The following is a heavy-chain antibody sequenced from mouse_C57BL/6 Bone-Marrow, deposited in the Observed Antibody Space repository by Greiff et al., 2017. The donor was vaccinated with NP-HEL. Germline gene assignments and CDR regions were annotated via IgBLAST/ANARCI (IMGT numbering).Heavy chain of an antibody. CDR3: AREGAYYSNPYAMDY. V-gene: IGHV1-81*01. CDR2: IYPRSGNT. CDR1: GYTFTSYG. Sequence: QVHVKQSGAELARPGASVKLSCKASGYTFTSYGISWVKQRTGQGLEWIGEIYPRSGNTYYNEKFKGKATLTADKSSSTAYMELRSLTSEDSAVYFCAREGAYYSNPYAMDYWGQGTSVTVSS. D-gene: IGHD2-5*01. J-gene: IGHJ4*01.